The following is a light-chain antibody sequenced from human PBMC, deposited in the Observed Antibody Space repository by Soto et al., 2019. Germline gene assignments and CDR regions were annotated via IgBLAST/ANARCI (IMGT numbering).Light chain of an antibody. V-gene: IGLV2-14*01. CDR2: EVI. CDR3: SSYTCTSTYV. CDR1: SSDVGGYHY. Sequence: QSALAEPASVSGSPGQSITISCTGTSSDVGGYHYVSWYQQHPGKAPKLMIYEVINRPSGVSNRFSASKSGNPASLTISAFQAEDKADYYCSSYTCTSTYVFGTGTTVTVL. J-gene: IGLJ1*01.